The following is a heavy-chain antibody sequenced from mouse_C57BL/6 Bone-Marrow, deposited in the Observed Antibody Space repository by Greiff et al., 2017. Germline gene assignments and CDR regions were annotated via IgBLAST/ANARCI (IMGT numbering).Heavy chain of an antibody. V-gene: IGHV14-3*01. CDR2: IDPANGNT. D-gene: IGHD2-4*01. CDR1: GFNIKNTY. Sequence: EVKLVESVAELVRPGASVKLSCTASGFNIKNTYMHWVKQRPEQGLEWIGRIDPANGNTKYAPKFQGQATITADTSSNTAYLQLSSLTSEDTAIYYCARSLIYYDYLYAMDYWGQGTSVTVSS. J-gene: IGHJ4*01. CDR3: ARSLIYYDYLYAMDY.